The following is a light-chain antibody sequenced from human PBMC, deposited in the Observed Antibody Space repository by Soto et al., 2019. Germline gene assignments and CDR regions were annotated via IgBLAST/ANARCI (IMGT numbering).Light chain of an antibody. J-gene: IGLJ1*01. V-gene: IGLV2-8*01. CDR3: CSYVGTYYV. CDR1: NSDVGGYKY. Sequence: QSVLSQPPSAAGSPGQSVTISCTGTNSDVGGYKYVSWYQQHPGKAPKIMIYEINKRSSGVPDRFWGSKSGNTASLTISGLQAEDEAEYYCCSYVGTYYVFGTGTKVTVL. CDR2: EIN.